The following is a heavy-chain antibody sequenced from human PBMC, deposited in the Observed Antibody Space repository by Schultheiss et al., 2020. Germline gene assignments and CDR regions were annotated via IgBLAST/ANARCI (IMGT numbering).Heavy chain of an antibody. J-gene: IGHJ6*02. CDR3: AHSRGYYYYCGMGI. Sequence: SGPTLVKPTQTLTLTCTFSGFSLSTSGVGVGWIRQPPGKALEWLALIYWNDDKRYSPSLKSRLTITKDTSKNQVVLTMTNMDPVDTATYYCAHSRGYYYYCGMGIWGQGATVTVSS. CDR1: GFSLSTSGVG. V-gene: IGHV2-5*01. CDR2: IYWNDDK.